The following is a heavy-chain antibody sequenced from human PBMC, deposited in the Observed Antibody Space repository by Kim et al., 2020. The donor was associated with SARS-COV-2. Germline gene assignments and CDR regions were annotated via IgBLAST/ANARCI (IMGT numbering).Heavy chain of an antibody. J-gene: IGHJ6*02. V-gene: IGHV2-5*01. Sequence: DKRYTPSLNSRLTITKDTSKNQVVLTMTNMDPVDTATYYCAHRQTWGCMDVWGQGTTVTVSS. CDR3: AHRQTWGCMDV. CDR2: DK. D-gene: IGHD3-16*01.